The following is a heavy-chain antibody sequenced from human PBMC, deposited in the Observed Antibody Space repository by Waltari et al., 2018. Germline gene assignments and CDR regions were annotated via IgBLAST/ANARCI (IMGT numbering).Heavy chain of an antibody. CDR2: IYSGGST. D-gene: IGHD3-10*01. CDR1: GFTVSSNY. Sequence: EVQLVESGGGLIQPGGSLRLSCAASGFTVSSNYMSWVRQAPGKGLEWVPVIYSGGSTYYADSVKGRFTISRDNSKDTLYLQMNSLRAEDTAVYYCARSGMVQGVILSQGYYFDYWGQGTLVTVSS. CDR3: ARSGMVQGVILSQGYYFDY. V-gene: IGHV3-53*01. J-gene: IGHJ4*02.